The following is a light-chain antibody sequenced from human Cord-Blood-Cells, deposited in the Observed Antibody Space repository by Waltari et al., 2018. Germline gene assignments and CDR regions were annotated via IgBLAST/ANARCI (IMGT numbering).Light chain of an antibody. V-gene: IGKV3-11*01. Sequence: EIVLTQSPATLSLSPGERATLSCSASQSVSSYLAWYQQKPGQAPRLLTYDASNRATGIPARFSGSGSGTDFTLTISSLEPEDFAVYYCQQRSNWPPITFGGGTKVEIK. CDR1: QSVSSY. J-gene: IGKJ4*01. CDR2: DAS. CDR3: QQRSNWPPIT.